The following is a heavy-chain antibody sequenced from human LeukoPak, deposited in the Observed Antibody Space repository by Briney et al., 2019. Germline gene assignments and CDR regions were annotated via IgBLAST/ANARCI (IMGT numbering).Heavy chain of an antibody. CDR3: ASSRTTVAPPYYYYYMDV. J-gene: IGHJ6*03. Sequence: SVKVSCKASGGTFSSYAISWVRQAPGQGLEWMGGIIPIFGTANYAQKFQGRVTITADESTSTAYMELSSLRSEDTAVYYCASSRTTVAPPYYYYYMDVWGKGTTVTISS. CDR2: IIPIFGTA. V-gene: IGHV1-69*13. D-gene: IGHD4-11*01. CDR1: GGTFSSYA.